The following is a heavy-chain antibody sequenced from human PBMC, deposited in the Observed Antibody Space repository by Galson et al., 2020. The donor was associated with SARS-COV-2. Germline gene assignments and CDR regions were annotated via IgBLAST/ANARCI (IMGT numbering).Heavy chain of an antibody. CDR3: ARHGSAYSSGWFLDY. J-gene: IGHJ4*02. CDR2: IYYSGST. V-gene: IGHV4-59*01. CDR1: GGSISSYY. Sequence: ETSETLSLTCTVSGGSISSYYWSWIRQPPGKGLEWIGYIYYSGSTNYNPSLKSRVTISVDTSKNQFSLKLSSVTAADTAVYYCARHGSAYSSGWFLDYWGQGTLVTVSS. D-gene: IGHD6-19*01.